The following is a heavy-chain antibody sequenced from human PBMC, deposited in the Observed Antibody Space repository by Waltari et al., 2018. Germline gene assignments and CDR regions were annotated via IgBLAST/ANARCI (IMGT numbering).Heavy chain of an antibody. V-gene: IGHV3-72*01. CDR3: TRDTFAAGDY. J-gene: IGHJ4*02. Sequence: EVQLVDSGVVLVRPGGSLSLSVSASGFTLSYHFMDGFRQAPGKGLEWVARIRNKAESYSTEYAASMKGRFSISRDDSKNSVYLQMSSLKTEDTAVYYCTRDTFAAGDYWGQGTLVTVSS. CDR2: IRNKAESYST. D-gene: IGHD3-3*02. CDR1: GFTLSYHF.